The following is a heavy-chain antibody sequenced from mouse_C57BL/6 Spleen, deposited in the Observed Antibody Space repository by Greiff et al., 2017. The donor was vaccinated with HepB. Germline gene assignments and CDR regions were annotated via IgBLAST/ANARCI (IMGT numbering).Heavy chain of an antibody. V-gene: IGHV1-64*01. CDR3: ARADTVVSYWYFDV. CDR1: GYTFTSYW. Sequence: QVQLQQPGAELVKPGASVKLSCKASGYTFTSYWMHWVKQRPGQGLEWIGMIHPNSGSTNYNEKFKSKATLTVDKSSSTAYMQLSSLTSEDSAVYYCARADTVVSYWYFDVWGTGTTVTVSS. CDR2: IHPNSGST. D-gene: IGHD1-1*01. J-gene: IGHJ1*03.